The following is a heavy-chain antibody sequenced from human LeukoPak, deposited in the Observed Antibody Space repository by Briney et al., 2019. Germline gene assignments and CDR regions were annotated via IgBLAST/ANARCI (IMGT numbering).Heavy chain of an antibody. J-gene: IGHJ4*02. D-gene: IGHD3-16*01. Sequence: PGGSLRLSCVVSVLTYSDYYMSWIRQAPGEGLEWSSYISDSGSYANYADSARGRFTISRDNAKNSLFLQMNSLRAEDTAVYYCARTMGLGRGGHFDYWGQGTLVTVSA. CDR3: ARTMGLGRGGHFDY. CDR1: VLTYSDYY. V-gene: IGHV3-11*03. CDR2: ISDSGSYA.